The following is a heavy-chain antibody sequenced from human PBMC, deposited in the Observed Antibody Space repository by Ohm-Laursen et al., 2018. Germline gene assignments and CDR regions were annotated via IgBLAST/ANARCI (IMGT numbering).Heavy chain of an antibody. V-gene: IGHV1-24*01. CDR1: GYSLSELS. D-gene: IGHD2-21*01. J-gene: IGHJ6*02. Sequence: ASVKVSCKVSGYSLSELSMHWVRQTPEKGLEWMGGVNPEDGETIHAQKFQGRFTMTEDTSTDTAYMELSSLRSEDTAVYYCATAPTKVLSVAIPNGMDVWGQGTTVSVSS. CDR3: ATAPTKVLSVAIPNGMDV. CDR2: VNPEDGET.